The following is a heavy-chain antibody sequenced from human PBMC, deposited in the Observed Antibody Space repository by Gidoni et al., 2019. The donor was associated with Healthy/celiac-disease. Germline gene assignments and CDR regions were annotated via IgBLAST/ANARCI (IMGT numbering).Heavy chain of an antibody. Sequence: QVQLVQSGAEVKKPGPSVKVSCTASGYPFTGYYMHWVRQAPGQGLEWMGWINPNSGGTNDAQKFQGRVTRTRDTSISTAYMELSRLGSDDTAVYYCARVWANTAMAQGYWGQGTLVTVSS. D-gene: IGHD5-18*01. CDR2: INPNSGGT. CDR1: GYPFTGYY. J-gene: IGHJ4*02. V-gene: IGHV1-2*02. CDR3: ARVWANTAMAQGY.